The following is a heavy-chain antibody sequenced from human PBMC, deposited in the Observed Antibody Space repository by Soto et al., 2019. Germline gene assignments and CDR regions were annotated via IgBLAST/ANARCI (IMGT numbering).Heavy chain of an antibody. CDR1: GGTFSSYA. J-gene: IGHJ6*02. Sequence: ASVKVSCKASGGTFSSYAISWVRQAPGQGLEWMGGIIPIFGTANYAQKFQGRVTITADESTSTAYMELSSLRSEDTAVYYCARDRALGVVVPAAINEYYGMDVWGQGTPVTVSS. V-gene: IGHV1-69*13. CDR2: IIPIFGTA. CDR3: ARDRALGVVVPAAINEYYGMDV. D-gene: IGHD2-2*01.